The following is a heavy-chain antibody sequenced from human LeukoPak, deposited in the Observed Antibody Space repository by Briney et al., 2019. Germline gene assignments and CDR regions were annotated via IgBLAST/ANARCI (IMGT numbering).Heavy chain of an antibody. J-gene: IGHJ1*01. D-gene: IGHD2-21*01. Sequence: GSLRLSCAASGITVSSNYMSWVRQVPGKGLEWVSAISGSGGSTYYADSVKGRFTISRDNSKNTLYLQMNSLRVEDTAIYYCARDGPEGERSEYFQLWGQGTLVTVSS. V-gene: IGHV3-23*01. CDR3: ARDGPEGERSEYFQL. CDR2: ISGSGGST. CDR1: GITVSSNY.